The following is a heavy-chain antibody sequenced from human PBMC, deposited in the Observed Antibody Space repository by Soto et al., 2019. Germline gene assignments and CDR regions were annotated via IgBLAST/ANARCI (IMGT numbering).Heavy chain of an antibody. D-gene: IGHD3-22*01. CDR1: GYTFTSYY. V-gene: IGHV1-46*03. CDR2: INPSGGST. Sequence: QVQLVQSGAEVKKPGASVKVSCKASGYTFTSYYMHWVRQAPGQGLEWMGIINPSGGSTSYAQKFQRRVTMTRDTSRRTVYMELSSLRSEDTAVYYCARVEPRGGYYVDYWGQGTLVTVSS. J-gene: IGHJ4*02. CDR3: ARVEPRGGYYVDY.